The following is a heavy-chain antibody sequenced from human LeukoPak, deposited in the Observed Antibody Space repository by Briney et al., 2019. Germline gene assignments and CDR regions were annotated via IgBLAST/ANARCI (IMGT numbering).Heavy chain of an antibody. CDR3: AASSTQQLVLPFDS. J-gene: IGHJ4*02. Sequence: GGSLGLSCAASGFTFSSYAMRWVRQAPGKGLEWVSAINGGGGTTYYADSVKGRFTISRDTSKNTLYLQMNSLRAEDTAVYYCAASSTQQLVLPFDSWGQGTLVTVSS. CDR2: INGGGGTT. D-gene: IGHD6-13*01. CDR1: GFTFSSYA. V-gene: IGHV3-23*01.